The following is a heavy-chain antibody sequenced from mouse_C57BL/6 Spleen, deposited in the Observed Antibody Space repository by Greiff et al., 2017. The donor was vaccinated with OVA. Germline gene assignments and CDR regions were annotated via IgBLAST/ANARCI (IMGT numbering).Heavy chain of an antibody. V-gene: IGHV1-61*01. D-gene: IGHD2-4*01. CDR3: ACNDYPFDY. Sequence: QVQLQQPGAELVRPGSSVKLSCKASGYTFTSYWMDWVKQRPGQGLEWIGNIYPSDSETHYSQKFKDKATLTVDKSSSTAYMQLSSLTSEDSAVYYCACNDYPFDYWGQGTTLTVSS. J-gene: IGHJ2*01. CDR2: IYPSDSET. CDR1: GYTFTSYW.